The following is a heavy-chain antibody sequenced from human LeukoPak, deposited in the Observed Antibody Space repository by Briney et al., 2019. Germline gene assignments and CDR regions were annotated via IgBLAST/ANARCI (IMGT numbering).Heavy chain of an antibody. CDR1: GGSISSRNW. Sequence: SGTLSLTCVVSGGSISSRNWWSWVRQPPGKGLEWIGEIYQSGTTNYNPSLKSRVTISVDTSKNQFSLKLRSVTAADTAVYYCARTTEGGYTYGYFYYYYMDVWGKGTTVTISS. CDR3: ARTTEGGYTYGYFYYYYMDV. CDR2: IYQSGTT. V-gene: IGHV4-4*02. D-gene: IGHD5-18*01. J-gene: IGHJ6*03.